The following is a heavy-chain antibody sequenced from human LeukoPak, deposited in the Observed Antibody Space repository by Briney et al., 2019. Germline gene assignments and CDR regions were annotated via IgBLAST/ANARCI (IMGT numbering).Heavy chain of an antibody. CDR3: ARDKQLPTSNYYNYGMDV. Sequence: WGALILSCAAPGFTFSDYYMSWIRQAPGKGLEWVSYISSSGSTIYYADSVKGRFTISRDKAKPSLSLQMNSLRADGVAVYYSARDKQLPTSNYYNYGMDVWGQGTTVTVSS. CDR1: GFTFSDYY. D-gene: IGHD1-1*01. J-gene: IGHJ6*02. V-gene: IGHV3-11*01. CDR2: ISSSGSTI.